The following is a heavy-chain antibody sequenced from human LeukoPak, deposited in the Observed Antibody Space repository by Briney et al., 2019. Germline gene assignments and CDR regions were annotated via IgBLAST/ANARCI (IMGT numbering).Heavy chain of an antibody. CDR2: IYYSGST. CDR3: ARVFDFWSGYYQGYYFDY. Sequence: SETLSLTCTVSGGSISSYYWSWIRQPPGKGLEWIAYIYYSGSTNYNPSLKSRVTISVDTSKNQFSLKLSSVTAADTAVYYCARVFDFWSGYYQGYYFDYWGQGTLVTVSS. V-gene: IGHV4-59*01. CDR1: GGSISSYY. J-gene: IGHJ4*02. D-gene: IGHD3-3*01.